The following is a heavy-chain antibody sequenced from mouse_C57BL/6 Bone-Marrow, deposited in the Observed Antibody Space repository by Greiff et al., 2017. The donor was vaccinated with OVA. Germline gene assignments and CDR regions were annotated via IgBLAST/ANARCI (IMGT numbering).Heavy chain of an antibody. V-gene: IGHV3-6*01. Sequence: EVKLMESGPGLVKPSQSLSLTCSVTGYSITSGYYWNWIRQFPGNKLEWMGYISYDGSNNYNPSLKNRISITRDTSKNQFFLKLNSVTTEDTATYYCARDGDYGSDYYAMDYWGQGTSVTVSS. D-gene: IGHD1-1*01. CDR3: ARDGDYGSDYYAMDY. J-gene: IGHJ4*01. CDR2: ISYDGSN. CDR1: GYSITSGYY.